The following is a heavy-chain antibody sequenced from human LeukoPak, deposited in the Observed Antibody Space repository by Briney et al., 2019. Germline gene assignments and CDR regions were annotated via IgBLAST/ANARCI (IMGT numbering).Heavy chain of an antibody. J-gene: IGHJ4*02. CDR2: MYYSESS. CDR1: GGSISSSSYY. D-gene: IGHD6-25*01. V-gene: IGHV4-39*01. CDR3: ARQRAATIDY. Sequence: SETLSLTCTVSGGSISSSSYYWGWIRQPPGKGLEWIGTMYYSESSYCNPSLKTRVTISVDTSKNQFSLKLSSVTAADTAVYYCARQRAATIDYWGQGTLVTVSS.